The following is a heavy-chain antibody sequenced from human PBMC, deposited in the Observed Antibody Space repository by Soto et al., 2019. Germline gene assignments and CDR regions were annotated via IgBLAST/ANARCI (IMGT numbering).Heavy chain of an antibody. CDR3: ARERIVVVTHDAFDI. J-gene: IGHJ3*02. Sequence: SVKVSCKASGGTFSSYTFSWVRQAPGQGLEWMGRIIPILGIANYAQKFQGRVTITADKSTSTAYMELSSLRSEDTAVYYCARERIVVVTHDAFDIWGQGTMVTVAS. CDR1: GGTFSSYT. D-gene: IGHD3-22*01. CDR2: IIPILGIA. V-gene: IGHV1-69*04.